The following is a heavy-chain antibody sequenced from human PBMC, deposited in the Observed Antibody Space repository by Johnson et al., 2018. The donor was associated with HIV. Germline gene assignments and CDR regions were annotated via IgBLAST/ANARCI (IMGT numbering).Heavy chain of an antibody. CDR1: GFSFDDYA. V-gene: IGHV3-9*01. Sequence: VQLVESGGGLVRPGGSLRLSCAASGFSFDDYAMHWVRQAPGKGLEWVSGISWNRGSIGYVDSVNGRFPISRDNAQNSLYLQMNSLRAEDTAVYYWARGGGGSGWYGCAFDIWGQGTMVTVSS. D-gene: IGHD6-19*01. CDR3: ARGGGGSGWYGCAFDI. J-gene: IGHJ3*02. CDR2: ISWNRGSI.